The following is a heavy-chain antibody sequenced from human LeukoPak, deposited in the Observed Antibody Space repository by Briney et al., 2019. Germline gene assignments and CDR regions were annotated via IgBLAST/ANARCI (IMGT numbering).Heavy chain of an antibody. CDR2: ISGSGGST. D-gene: IGHD3-10*01. Sequence: GGSLRLSCAASGFTFSSYAMSWVRQAPGKGLEWVSAISGSGGSTYYADSVKGRFTISRDNTKNSLFLEMNSLRVEDTAVYFRARSSQFAGAFDLWGQGTLVTVSS. V-gene: IGHV3-23*01. CDR3: ARSSQFAGAFDL. J-gene: IGHJ3*01. CDR1: GFTFSSYA.